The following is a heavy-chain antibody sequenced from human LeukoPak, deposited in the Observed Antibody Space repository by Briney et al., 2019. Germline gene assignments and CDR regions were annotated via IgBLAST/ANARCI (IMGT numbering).Heavy chain of an antibody. CDR1: GFTFSSYS. V-gene: IGHV3-21*01. D-gene: IGHD3-16*01. J-gene: IGHJ4*02. Sequence: GGSLRLSCAASGFTFSSYSMNWVRQAPGKGLEWVSSISSSSSYIYYADSVKGRFTISRDNAKNSLYLQMNSLRAEDTAVYYCASSSGLRLGELPGFDYWGQGTLVTVSS. CDR3: ASSSGLRLGELPGFDY. CDR2: ISSSSSYI.